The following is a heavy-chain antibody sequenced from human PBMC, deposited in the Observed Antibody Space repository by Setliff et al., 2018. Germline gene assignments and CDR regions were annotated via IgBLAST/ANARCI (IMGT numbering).Heavy chain of an antibody. V-gene: IGHV1-24*01. CDR3: ATVDIVATITGGYYFDY. CDR2: FDPEDGET. Sequence: ASVKVSCKVSGYTLTELSMHWVRQAPGKGPEWMGGFDPEDGETIYAQKFQGRVTMTEDTSTDTAYMELSSLRSEDTAVYYCATVDIVATITGGYYFDYWGQGTLVTVSS. CDR1: GYTLTELS. J-gene: IGHJ4*02. D-gene: IGHD5-12*01.